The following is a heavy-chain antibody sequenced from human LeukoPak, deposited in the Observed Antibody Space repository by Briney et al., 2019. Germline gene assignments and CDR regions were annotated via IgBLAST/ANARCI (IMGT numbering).Heavy chain of an antibody. CDR2: MSGRGGST. J-gene: IGHJ4*02. D-gene: IGHD1-26*01. CDR3: AKDSGSYYRLIDY. V-gene: IGHV3-23*01. CDR1: GFTFSSYA. Sequence: GGSLGLSCAASGFTFSSYAMSWVRQAPGKGLEWVSGMSGRGGSTYYADSVKGRSTISRDNSKNTLYLQMNSLRAEDTAVYYCAKDSGSYYRLIDYWGQGTLVTVSS.